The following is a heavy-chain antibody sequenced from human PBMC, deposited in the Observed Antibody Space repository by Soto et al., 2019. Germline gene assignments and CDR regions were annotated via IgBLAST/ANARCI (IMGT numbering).Heavy chain of an antibody. CDR2: ISGSGGST. Sequence: GGSLRLSCAASGFTFSSYAMSWVRQAPGKGLEWVSAISGSGGSTYYADAVKGRFTISRDNSKNTLYLQMNSLRAEDTAVYYCARDRPLSQNLYSYYYGWDVWGHVTTVTVSS. D-gene: IGHD3-3*02. CDR1: GFTFSSYA. CDR3: ARDRPLSQNLYSYYYGWDV. V-gene: IGHV3-23*01. J-gene: IGHJ6*02.